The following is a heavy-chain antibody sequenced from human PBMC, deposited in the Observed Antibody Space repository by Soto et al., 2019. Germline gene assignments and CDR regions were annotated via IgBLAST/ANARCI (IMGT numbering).Heavy chain of an antibody. J-gene: IGHJ4*02. Sequence: GASVKVSCKASGYTFTSYYMHWVRQAPGQGLEWVGWIGPSSGNTDSARNLQGRVTMTTDISTNTAYMELRSLRSDDTAVYYCARDTGNFFDYWGQGTLVTVSS. CDR1: GYTFTSYY. V-gene: IGHV1-18*04. CDR3: ARDTGNFFDY. CDR2: IGPSSGNT.